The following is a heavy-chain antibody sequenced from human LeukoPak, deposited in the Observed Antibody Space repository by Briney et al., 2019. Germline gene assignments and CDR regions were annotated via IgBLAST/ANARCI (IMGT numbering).Heavy chain of an antibody. CDR1: GGSISSYY. D-gene: IGHD1-1*01. Sequence: SETLSLTCTVSGGSISSYYWSWIRQPPGKGLEWIGYIYYSGSTNYNPSLKSRATISVDTSKNQFSLKLSSVTAADTAVYYCARVGVVQLGTFDYWGQGTLVTVSS. CDR2: IYYSGST. J-gene: IGHJ4*02. V-gene: IGHV4-59*01. CDR3: ARVGVVQLGTFDY.